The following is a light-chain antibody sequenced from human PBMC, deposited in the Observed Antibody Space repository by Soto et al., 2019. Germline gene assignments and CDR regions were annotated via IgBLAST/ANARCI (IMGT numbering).Light chain of an antibody. V-gene: IGKV3-11*01. CDR3: QQRSSWPPIT. CDR2: DAS. CDR1: QSVSSN. J-gene: IGKJ5*01. Sequence: EIVLPQSPATLSVSPGARATLXCRASQSVSSNLAWYQQKPGQAPRLLISDASNRATGIPARFSGGGSGTDFTLTIDNLEPEDFAIYYCQQRSSWPPITFGQGTRLEIK.